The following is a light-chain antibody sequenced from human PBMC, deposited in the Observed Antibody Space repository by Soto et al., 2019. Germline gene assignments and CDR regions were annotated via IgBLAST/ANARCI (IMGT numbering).Light chain of an antibody. CDR2: DAS. V-gene: IGKV3-15*01. Sequence: EVLMSQSPATLSVSPGERATLSCRASQSVSGKLAWYQQKPGQAPRLLIYDASTRATGIPARFSGSGSGTEFTLTISSLQSEDFAVYYCQQRSNWPPSITFGQGTRLEI. J-gene: IGKJ5*01. CDR1: QSVSGK. CDR3: QQRSNWPPSIT.